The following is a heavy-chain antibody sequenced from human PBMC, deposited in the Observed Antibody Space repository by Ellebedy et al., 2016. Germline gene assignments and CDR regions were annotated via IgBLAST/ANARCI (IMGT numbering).Heavy chain of an antibody. V-gene: IGHV4-39*07. D-gene: IGHD3-10*01. Sequence: SETLSLXXSVSGGSIKSSSHYWAWIRQLPGEGLEWIGSISYSGTTYYSPSLKGRVTISVDPSKNEFSLNVTSVTAADTAIFYCARDRVGATPSYSYAMDIWGHGTTVIVSS. CDR1: GGSIKSSSHY. CDR3: ARDRVGATPSYSYAMDI. J-gene: IGHJ6*02. CDR2: ISYSGTT.